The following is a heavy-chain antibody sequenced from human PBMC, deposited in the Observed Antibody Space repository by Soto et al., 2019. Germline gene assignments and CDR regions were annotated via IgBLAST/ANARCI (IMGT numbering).Heavy chain of an antibody. V-gene: IGHV3-21*01. CDR3: AREVGSSYYFDY. CDR2: ISSSSSYI. D-gene: IGHD5-12*01. J-gene: IGHJ4*02. Sequence: GGSLRLSCAASGFPFSTYSMTWVHQAPGKGLEWVSSISSSSSYIYYADSVKGRFTISRDNVKNSLYLQMNSLRAEDTAVYYCAREVGSSYYFDYWGQGTLVTVS. CDR1: GFPFSTYS.